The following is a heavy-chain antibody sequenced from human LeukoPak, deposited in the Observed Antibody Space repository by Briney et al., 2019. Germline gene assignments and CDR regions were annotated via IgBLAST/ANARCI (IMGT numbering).Heavy chain of an antibody. D-gene: IGHD3-3*01. J-gene: IGHJ4*02. CDR3: AKEAYYDFWSGYEDY. V-gene: IGHV3-30*02. CDR1: GFTFSSYG. CDR2: IRYDGSNK. Sequence: GGSLRLSCAASGFTFSSYGMHWVRQAPGKGLEWVAFIRYDGSNKYYADSVKGRFTISGDNSKNTLYLQMNSLRAEDTAVYYCAKEAYYDFWSGYEDYWGQGTLVTVSS.